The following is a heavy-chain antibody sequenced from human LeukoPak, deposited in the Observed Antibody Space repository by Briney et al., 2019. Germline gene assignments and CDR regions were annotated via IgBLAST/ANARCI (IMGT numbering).Heavy chain of an antibody. D-gene: IGHD2-2*01. J-gene: IGHJ4*02. Sequence: SVKVSCKASGGTFSSYAISWVRQAPGQGLEWMGRIIPILGITNYAQKFQVRVTITADKSTSTAYMELSSLRSEDTAVYYCAKDQGYQLLPLDYWGQGTLVTVSS. V-gene: IGHV1-69*04. CDR2: IIPILGIT. CDR3: AKDQGYQLLPLDY. CDR1: GGTFSSYA.